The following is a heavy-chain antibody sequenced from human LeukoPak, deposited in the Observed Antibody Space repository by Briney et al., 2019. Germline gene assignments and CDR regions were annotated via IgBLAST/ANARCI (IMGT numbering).Heavy chain of an antibody. Sequence: GGSLRLSCTASGFTFNSYAMNWVRQAPGKGLVWVSRISTDGSSTSYADSVKGRFTISRDNAKNTLYLQMNSLRAEDTAVYYCARKPAPADWGQGTLVTVSS. CDR1: GFTFNSYA. J-gene: IGHJ4*02. D-gene: IGHD6-25*01. V-gene: IGHV3-74*01. CDR3: ARKPAPAD. CDR2: ISTDGSST.